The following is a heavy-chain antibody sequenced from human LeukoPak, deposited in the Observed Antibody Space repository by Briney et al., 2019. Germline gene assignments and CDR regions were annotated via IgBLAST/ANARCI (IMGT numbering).Heavy chain of an antibody. CDR2: IKPDGSEK. Sequence: PGGSLRLSCAASGFRFSSYWMAWVRQAPGKGLEWVANIKPDGSEKKYVDSVKGRFTISRDNANNFLYLQMNSLRAEETAVYYCAALWFGELSFGYWGQGTLVTVSS. V-gene: IGHV3-7*01. J-gene: IGHJ4*02. D-gene: IGHD3-10*01. CDR3: AALWFGELSFGY. CDR1: GFRFSSYW.